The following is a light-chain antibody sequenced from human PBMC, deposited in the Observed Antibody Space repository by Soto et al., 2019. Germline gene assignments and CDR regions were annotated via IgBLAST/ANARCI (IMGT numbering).Light chain of an antibody. CDR1: RDDVGGYNY. CDR2: EVN. CDR3: NSYVTSNVVV. J-gene: IGLJ2*01. V-gene: IGLV2-8*01. Sequence: QSVLTQPPSASGSPGQAVTISCTGTRDDVGGYNYVSWYQQHPGKAPKLLIYEVNKRPSGVPARFSGSKSGNTASLTVSGLQAEDEAVYYCNSYVTSNVVVFGGGTKLTVL.